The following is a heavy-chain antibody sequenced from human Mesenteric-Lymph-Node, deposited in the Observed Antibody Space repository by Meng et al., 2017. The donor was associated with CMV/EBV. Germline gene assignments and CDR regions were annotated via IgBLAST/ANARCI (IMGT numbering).Heavy chain of an antibody. Sequence: GGSLRLSCAASGFTFSSYAMHWVRQAPGKGLEWVAVISYDGSNKYYADSVKGRFTISRDNSKNTLYLQMNSLRAEDTAVYYCARDRARATGTTFYYGMDVWGQGTTVTVSS. D-gene: IGHD1-1*01. CDR1: GFTFSSYA. CDR3: ARDRARATGTTFYYGMDV. J-gene: IGHJ6*02. CDR2: ISYDGSNK. V-gene: IGHV3-30-3*01.